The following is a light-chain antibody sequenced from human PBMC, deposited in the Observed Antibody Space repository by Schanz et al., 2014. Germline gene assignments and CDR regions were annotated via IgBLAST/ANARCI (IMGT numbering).Light chain of an antibody. Sequence: QSALTQPPSASGSPGQSVTISCTGTSSDIGRYNYVSWYQQHPGKAPKLMIYDVSDRPSGVSNRFSGSKSGNTASLTVSGLQAEDEADYYCSSYAGSNSFVVFGGGTKLTVL. V-gene: IGLV2-8*01. CDR2: DVS. CDR1: SSDIGRYNY. CDR3: SSYAGSNSFVV. J-gene: IGLJ2*01.